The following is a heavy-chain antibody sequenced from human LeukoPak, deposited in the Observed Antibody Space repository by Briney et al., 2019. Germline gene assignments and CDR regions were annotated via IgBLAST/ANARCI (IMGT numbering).Heavy chain of an antibody. CDR2: IYYSGST. J-gene: IGHJ4*02. D-gene: IGHD5-24*01. V-gene: IGHV4-59*11. CDR1: GGSISGHY. Sequence: SETLSLTCTVSGGSISGHYWSWIRQPPGKGLEWIGYIYYSGSTNYNPSLKSRVTISVDTSKNQFSLKLSSVTAADTAVYYCARKDGYNPRYYFDYWGQGTLVTVSS. CDR3: ARKDGYNPRYYFDY.